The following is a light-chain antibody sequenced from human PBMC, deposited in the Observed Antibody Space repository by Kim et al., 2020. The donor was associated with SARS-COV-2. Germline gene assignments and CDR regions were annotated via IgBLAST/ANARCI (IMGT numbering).Light chain of an antibody. CDR1: SSGVGYYNS. CDR2: DVS. Sequence: GQSITTSCTGTSSGVGYYNSVSWYQQHPGKAPTLIMYDVSERASGVSNRFSGSQSGNTASLTISGLRAEDEADYYCSSHTTSSTYVFGSGTRVTVL. J-gene: IGLJ1*01. V-gene: IGLV2-14*04. CDR3: SSHTTSSTYV.